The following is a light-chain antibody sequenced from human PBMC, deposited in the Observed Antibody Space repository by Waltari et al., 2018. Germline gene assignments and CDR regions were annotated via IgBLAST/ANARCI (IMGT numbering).Light chain of an antibody. Sequence: QSVLTQPPSVSGAPGQRVTISCPGSNSNIGAGYDVHWYQQLPGTAPKLHIYGNSHRPSGVPDRVSGSKSGTSASLAITGLQAEDEADYYCQSYDSRLRRVFGGGTKLTVL. CDR3: QSYDSRLRRV. CDR2: GNS. V-gene: IGLV1-40*01. CDR1: NSNIGAGYD. J-gene: IGLJ3*02.